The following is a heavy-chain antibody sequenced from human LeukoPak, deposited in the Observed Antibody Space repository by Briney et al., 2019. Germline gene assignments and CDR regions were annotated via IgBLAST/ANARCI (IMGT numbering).Heavy chain of an antibody. CDR2: IRYDETKT. Sequence: GGSLRLSCAASGSTFSSYGMHWVRQAPAKGLEWLAFIRYDETKTFYGDSVKGRFTISRDNSKNTLYLQMNSLRAEDTAVYYCAKSHLPNSYSGTYYCDYWGQGTQVTVSS. CDR3: AKSHLPNSYSGTYYCDY. V-gene: IGHV3-30*02. D-gene: IGHD1-26*01. CDR1: GSTFSSYG. J-gene: IGHJ4*02.